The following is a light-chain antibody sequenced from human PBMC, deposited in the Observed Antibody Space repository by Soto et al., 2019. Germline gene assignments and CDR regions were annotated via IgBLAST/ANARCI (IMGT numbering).Light chain of an antibody. CDR2: AAS. V-gene: IGKV3-20*01. J-gene: IGKJ1*01. CDR3: QQYGSSPRT. CDR1: QSVSSRS. Sequence: EIVLTQSPGTLSLSPGERATLSCRASQSVSSRSLAWYQQKPGQAPRVLIYAASSRATGIPDRFSGSGSGTDFTLTISRLEPEDFAVYYCQQYGSSPRTFGQGTKVEIK.